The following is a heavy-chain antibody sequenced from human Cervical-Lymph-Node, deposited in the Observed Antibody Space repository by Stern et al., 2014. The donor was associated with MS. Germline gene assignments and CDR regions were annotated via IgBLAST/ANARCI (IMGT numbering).Heavy chain of an antibody. V-gene: IGHV3-66*01. CDR1: GSTVNSNY. CDR3: TREMAARRLDP. Sequence: EVQLVESGGTLVQPGGSLRLSCAASGSTVNSNYMTWVRQAPGKGLEWVSIFYSGISTYYAESVKGRFSFSIDKPKNTLYLQMNNLRVEDTAMYYCTREMAARRLDPWGQGTLVIVSA. D-gene: IGHD5-24*01. J-gene: IGHJ5*02. CDR2: FYSGIST.